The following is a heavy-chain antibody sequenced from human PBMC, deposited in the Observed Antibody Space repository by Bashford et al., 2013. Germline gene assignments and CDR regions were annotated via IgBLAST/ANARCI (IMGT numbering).Heavy chain of an antibody. CDR2: IYYSGST. D-gene: IGHD5-12*01. J-gene: IGHJ4*02. CDR1: GSITGYH. Sequence: SETLSLTCTVSGSITGYHWSWIRQSPGKGLEWIGYIYYSGSTSLNPSLKSRVTISVDTSQSQFSLNLRSVTAADTAVYYCARGLSGSIDGDYWGQGTLVTVSS. CDR3: ARGLSGSIDGDY. V-gene: IGHV4-59*08.